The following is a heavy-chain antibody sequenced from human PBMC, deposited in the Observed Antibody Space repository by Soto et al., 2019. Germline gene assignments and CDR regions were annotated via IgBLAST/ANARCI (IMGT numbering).Heavy chain of an antibody. D-gene: IGHD1-26*01. Sequence: PSETLSLTCTVSGGSISSSTYSWGWIRQPPGKGLEWIGSIYYSGSTYYNPSLRSRVTISVDTSKNQFSLKLNSVTAADTAVYYCARPILGSTAFDYWGQGTLVTVSS. CDR3: ARPILGSTAFDY. CDR2: IYYSGST. J-gene: IGHJ4*02. CDR1: GGSISSSTYS. V-gene: IGHV4-39*01.